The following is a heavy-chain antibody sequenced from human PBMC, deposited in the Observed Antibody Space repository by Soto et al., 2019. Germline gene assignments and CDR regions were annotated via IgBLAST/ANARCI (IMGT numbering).Heavy chain of an antibody. CDR2: INHSGTT. V-gene: IGHV4-34*01. CDR3: ATSSGSWPQNCFDH. D-gene: IGHD6-13*01. J-gene: IGHJ5*02. Sequence: QVQLQQWGAGLLKPSETLSLTCAVYGGSFSTYYWTWIRQPPGKRLEWIGEINHSGTTNYNPSLKSRVTMSVDTSKNQLSLKLSSVAAADTAVYYCATSSGSWPQNCFDHWGQGTLVTVSS. CDR1: GGSFSTYY.